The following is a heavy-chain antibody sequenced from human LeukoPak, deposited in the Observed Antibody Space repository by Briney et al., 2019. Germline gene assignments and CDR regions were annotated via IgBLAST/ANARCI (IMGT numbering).Heavy chain of an antibody. CDR3: ARDRASRLGSYGSGSYYNYYYYMDV. J-gene: IGHJ6*03. CDR1: GYTFTGYY. CDR2: INPNSGGT. D-gene: IGHD3-10*01. Sequence: ASVKVSCKASGYTFTGYYMHWVRQAPGQGLEWMGWINPNSGGTNYAQKFQGRVTMTRDTSISTAYMELSRLRSDDTAVYYCARDRASRLGSYGSGSYYNYYYYMDVWGKGTTVTISS. V-gene: IGHV1-2*02.